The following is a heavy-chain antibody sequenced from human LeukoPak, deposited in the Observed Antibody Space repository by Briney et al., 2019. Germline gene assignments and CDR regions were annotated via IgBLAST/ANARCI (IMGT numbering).Heavy chain of an antibody. J-gene: IGHJ4*02. CDR3: ARDRGGRGYTYGQPLDY. CDR1: GYTFTSYY. Sequence: ASVKVSCKASGYTFTSYYMHWVRQAPGQGLEWMGIINPSGGSTSYAQKFQGRVTMTRDTSTSTVYMELSSLRSDDTAVYYCARDRGGRGYTYGQPLDYWGQGTLVTVSS. CDR2: INPSGGST. D-gene: IGHD5-18*01. V-gene: IGHV1-46*01.